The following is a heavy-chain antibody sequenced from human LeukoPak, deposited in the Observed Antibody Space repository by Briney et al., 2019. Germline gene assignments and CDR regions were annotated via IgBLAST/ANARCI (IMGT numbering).Heavy chain of an antibody. Sequence: GGSLRLSCVASGFTFSSYWMQWVRQDQRKGLVWVSRINGDGRNIDYADSVRGRFTISRDNAKNTLYLQMNTLRVEDTAVYYCTRDLMDYDLSTGLHDYYMYVWGQGTTVTVSS. J-gene: IGHJ6*02. D-gene: IGHD3-9*01. CDR1: GFTFSSYW. CDR3: TRDLMDYDLSTGLHDYYMYV. V-gene: IGHV3-74*01. CDR2: INGDGRNI.